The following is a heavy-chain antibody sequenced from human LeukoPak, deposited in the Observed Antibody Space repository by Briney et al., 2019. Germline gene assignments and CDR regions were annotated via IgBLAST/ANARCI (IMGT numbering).Heavy chain of an antibody. V-gene: IGHV1-2*02. CDR2: INPNSGGT. Sequence: ASVKVSCKASGYTFTRYYMHWVRQAPGQGLEWMGWINPNSGGTNYAQKFQGRVTMTRDTSISTAYMELSRLRSDDTAVYYCASLWLGEFPFDYWGQGTLVTVSS. D-gene: IGHD3-10*01. J-gene: IGHJ4*02. CDR1: GYTFTRYY. CDR3: ASLWLGEFPFDY.